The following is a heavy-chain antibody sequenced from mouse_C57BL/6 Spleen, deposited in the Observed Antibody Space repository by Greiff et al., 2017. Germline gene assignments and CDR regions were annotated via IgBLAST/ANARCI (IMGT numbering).Heavy chain of an antibody. J-gene: IGHJ1*03. CDR3: ATIYYDYDGYFDV. CDR1: GYTFTDHT. D-gene: IGHD2-4*01. Sequence: LVESDAELVKPGASVKISCKVSGYTFTDHTIHWMKQRPEQGLEWIGYIYPRDGSTKYNEKFKGKATLTADKSSSTAYMQLNSLTSEDSAVYFCATIYYDYDGYFDVWGTGTTVTVSS. V-gene: IGHV1-78*01. CDR2: IYPRDGST.